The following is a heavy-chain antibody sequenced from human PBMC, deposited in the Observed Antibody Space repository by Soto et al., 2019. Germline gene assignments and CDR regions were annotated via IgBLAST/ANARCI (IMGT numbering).Heavy chain of an antibody. CDR1: GFTFSNFG. J-gene: IGHJ4*02. CDR2: ISSDGSDK. V-gene: IGHV3-30*18. CDR3: AKGSEGARQELDY. Sequence: QVQLVESGGGVVQPGRSLRLSCAASGFTFSNFGMHWVRQAPGKGLEWVAVISSDGSDKYYSDSVKGRFTISSDNSKNTLFLQINSLRVEDTAVYYCAKGSEGARQELDYWGQGTLVTVSS. D-gene: IGHD1-26*01.